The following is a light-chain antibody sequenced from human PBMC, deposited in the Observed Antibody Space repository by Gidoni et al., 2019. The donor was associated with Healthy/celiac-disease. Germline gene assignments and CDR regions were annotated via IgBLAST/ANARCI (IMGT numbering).Light chain of an antibody. V-gene: IGKV3-15*01. J-gene: IGKJ2*01. Sequence: EIVTTQSPATLSVSPGARATLSCRASQSVSSNLAWYQQKPGQAPRLLIYGASTRATGIPARFSGSGSGTEFTLTISSLQSEDFAVYYCQQYNNWPYTFGQGTKLEIK. CDR3: QQYNNWPYT. CDR1: QSVSSN. CDR2: GAS.